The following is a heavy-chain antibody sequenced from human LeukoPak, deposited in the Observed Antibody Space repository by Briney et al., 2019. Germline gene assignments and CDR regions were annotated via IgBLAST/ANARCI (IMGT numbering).Heavy chain of an antibody. Sequence: SETLSLTCAVYGGSFSGYYWSSIRQPPGKGLEWIGEINHSGSTNYNPSLKSRVTISVDTSKNQFSLKLSSVTAADTAVYYCARGIYCSGGSCYSFYYFDYWGQGTLVTVSS. J-gene: IGHJ4*02. CDR3: ARGIYCSGGSCYSFYYFDY. CDR2: INHSGST. CDR1: GGSFSGYY. V-gene: IGHV4-34*01. D-gene: IGHD2-15*01.